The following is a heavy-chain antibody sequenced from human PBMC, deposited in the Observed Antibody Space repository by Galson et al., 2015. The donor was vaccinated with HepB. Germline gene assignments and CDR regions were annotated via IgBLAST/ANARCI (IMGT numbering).Heavy chain of an antibody. CDR1: GFTFSSYG. Sequence: SLRLSCAASGFTFSSYGMHWVRQAPGKGLGWVAVIWYDGSNKYYADSVKGRFTISRDNSKNTLYLQMNSLRAEDTAVYYCARGRVSVTVFFDYWGQGTLVTVSS. D-gene: IGHD2-21*02. V-gene: IGHV3-33*01. J-gene: IGHJ4*02. CDR3: ARGRVSVTVFFDY. CDR2: IWYDGSNK.